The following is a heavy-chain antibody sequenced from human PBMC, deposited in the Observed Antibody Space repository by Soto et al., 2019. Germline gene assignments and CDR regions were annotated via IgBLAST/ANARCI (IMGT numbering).Heavy chain of an antibody. CDR3: ARETTVTNTGYNWFDP. CDR2: IYYSGST. D-gene: IGHD4-4*01. CDR1: GGSISSSSYY. V-gene: IGHV4-39*02. Sequence: QLQLQESGPGLVKPSETLSLTCTVSGGSISSSSYYWGWIRQPPGKGLDWIGSIYYSGSTYYNPSLKSRVTIPVDTSKNQFSRKLSSVTAADTAVYYCARETTVTNTGYNWFDPGGQGTLVTVSS. J-gene: IGHJ5*02.